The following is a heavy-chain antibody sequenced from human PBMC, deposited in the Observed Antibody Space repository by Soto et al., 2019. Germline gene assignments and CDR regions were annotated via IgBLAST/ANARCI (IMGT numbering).Heavy chain of an antibody. CDR3: ARDRIIGSTLTKNYYYGMDV. J-gene: IGHJ6*01. Sequence: QAGGSLRLSCAASGFTFSSYALHWVRQAPGKGLEWVALISYDGGNKYYADSVKARFTISRDISKNTLYLQINSLRPEDTAVYYCARDRIIGSTLTKNYYYGMDVWGQGTTVTVSS. D-gene: IGHD4-4*01. CDR1: GFTFSSYA. CDR2: ISYDGGNK. V-gene: IGHV3-30-3*01.